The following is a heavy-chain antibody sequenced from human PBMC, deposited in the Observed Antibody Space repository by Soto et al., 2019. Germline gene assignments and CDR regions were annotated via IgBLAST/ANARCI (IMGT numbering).Heavy chain of an antibody. CDR2: INHSGST. Sequence: SETLSLTCAVYGGSFSGYYWSWIRQPPGKGLEWIGEINHSGSTNYNPSLKSRVTVSVDTSKNQFSLKLSSVTAADTAVYYCARGVDCSGGSCYKQGRYYYYYMDVWGKGTTVT. D-gene: IGHD2-15*01. V-gene: IGHV4-34*01. J-gene: IGHJ6*03. CDR3: ARGVDCSGGSCYKQGRYYYYYMDV. CDR1: GGSFSGYY.